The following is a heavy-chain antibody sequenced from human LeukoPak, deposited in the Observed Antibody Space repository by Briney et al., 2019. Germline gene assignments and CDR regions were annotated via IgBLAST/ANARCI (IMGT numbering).Heavy chain of an antibody. V-gene: IGHV6-1*01. D-gene: IGHD4-17*01. CDR3: ARDGWYGDYTDAFDI. CDR1: GDSVSRNSAA. Sequence: SQTLSLTCAISGDSVSRNSAAWNWIRQSPSRGLEWLGRTYYRSKWYNDYAGSVKSRITINPDTSKNQFSLQLNSVTPVDTGVYYCARDGWYGDYTDAFDIWGQGTMVTVSS. CDR2: TYYRSKWYN. J-gene: IGHJ3*02.